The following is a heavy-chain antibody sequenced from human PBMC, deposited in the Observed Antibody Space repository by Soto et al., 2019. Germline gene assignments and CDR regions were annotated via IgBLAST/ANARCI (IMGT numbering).Heavy chain of an antibody. Sequence: GGSLRLSCAASGFTFSSYGMHWVRQAPGKGLEWVAVIWYDGSNKYYADSVKGRFTISRDNSKNTLYLQMNSLRAEDPAVYYCARCRSYYDFVDAFDIWGQGTMVTVSS. V-gene: IGHV3-33*01. CDR1: GFTFSSYG. CDR3: ARCRSYYDFVDAFDI. J-gene: IGHJ3*02. D-gene: IGHD3-3*01. CDR2: IWYDGSNK.